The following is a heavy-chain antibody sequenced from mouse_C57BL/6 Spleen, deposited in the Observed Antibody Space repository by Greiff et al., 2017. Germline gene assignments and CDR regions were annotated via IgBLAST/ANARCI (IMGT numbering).Heavy chain of an antibody. D-gene: IGHD1-1*01. CDR3: ARRGYGSSYDAMDD. J-gene: IGHJ4*01. V-gene: IGHV2-6*03. CDR2: IWSDGST. CDR1: GFSLTSYG. Sequence: QVQLKESGPGLVAPSQSLSITCTVSGFSLTSYGVHWVRQPPGKGLEWLVVIWSDGSTTYNSALKSRLSISKDNSKSQVFLKMNSLQTDDTAMYYCARRGYGSSYDAMDDWGQGTSVTVSS.